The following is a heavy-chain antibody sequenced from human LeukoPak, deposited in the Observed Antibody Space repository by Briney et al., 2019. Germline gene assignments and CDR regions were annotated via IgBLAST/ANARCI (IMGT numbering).Heavy chain of an antibody. Sequence: SETLSLTCTVSGGSINSYYWSWIRQPPGKGLEWIGYIYYSGSTNYNPSLKSRVTISVDTSKNQFSLKLSSVTAADTAVYYCARHPIYYYGMDVWGQGTTVTVSS. V-gene: IGHV4-59*08. CDR3: ARHPIYYYGMDV. CDR1: GGSINSYY. J-gene: IGHJ6*02. CDR2: IYYSGST.